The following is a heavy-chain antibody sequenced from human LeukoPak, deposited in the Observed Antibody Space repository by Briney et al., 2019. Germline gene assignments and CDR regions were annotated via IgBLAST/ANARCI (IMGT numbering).Heavy chain of an antibody. CDR1: GYTFTDYY. D-gene: IGHD1-1*01. Sequence: ASVKVSCKASGYTFTDYYIHWVRQAPGQGLEWMGWIFPNSGGTNYAQKFQGRVAVTRATSISTASMELNRLTSDDTAVYYCARVWGPTATFDYWGQGTLVTVSS. CDR2: IFPNSGGT. CDR3: ARVWGPTATFDY. V-gene: IGHV1-2*02. J-gene: IGHJ4*02.